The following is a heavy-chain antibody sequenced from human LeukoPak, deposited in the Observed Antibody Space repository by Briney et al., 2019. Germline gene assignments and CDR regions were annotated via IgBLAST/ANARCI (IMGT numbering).Heavy chain of an antibody. D-gene: IGHD6-13*01. V-gene: IGHV4-38-2*02. CDR2: INHSGST. CDR1: GYSISSGYY. J-gene: IGHJ4*02. CDR3: ARGRAAADY. Sequence: SETLSLTCTVSGYSISSGYYWGWIRQPPGKGLEWIGEINHSGSTNYNPSLKSRVTISVDTSKNQFSLKLSSVTAADTAVYYCARGRAAADYWGQGTLVTVSS.